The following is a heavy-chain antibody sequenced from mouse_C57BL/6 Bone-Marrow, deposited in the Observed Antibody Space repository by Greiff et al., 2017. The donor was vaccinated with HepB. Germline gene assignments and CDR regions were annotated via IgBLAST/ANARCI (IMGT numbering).Heavy chain of an antibody. CDR1: GFTFSDYG. CDR3: ARALYYGSSYVYFHV. J-gene: IGHJ1*03. V-gene: IGHV5-17*01. CDR2: ISSGSSTI. D-gene: IGHD1-1*01. Sequence: EVKLVESGGGLVKPGGSLKLSCATSGFTFSDYGMHWVRQAPEKGLEWVAYISSGSSTIYYADTVKGRFTISRDNAKNTLFLQMTSLRSEATAMYYCARALYYGSSYVYFHVCGTVTTVTVSS.